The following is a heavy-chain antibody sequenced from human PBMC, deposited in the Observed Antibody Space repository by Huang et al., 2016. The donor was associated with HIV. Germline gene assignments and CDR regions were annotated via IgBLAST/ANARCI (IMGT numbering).Heavy chain of an antibody. CDR3: ATDLGGYSFDY. J-gene: IGHJ4*02. D-gene: IGHD2-21*02. CDR2: IRFDGGNK. V-gene: IGHV3-30*02. CDR1: GFSFSHYG. Sequence: QEQLVESGGGVVQPGGSPRLSCATSGFSFSHYGMHWVRQAPGKGLEWVAVIRFDGGNKHYADSAKGRFTISRDNSKKMLFLEMNSLRGDDTAFYYCATDLGGYSFDYWGQGALVSVSS.